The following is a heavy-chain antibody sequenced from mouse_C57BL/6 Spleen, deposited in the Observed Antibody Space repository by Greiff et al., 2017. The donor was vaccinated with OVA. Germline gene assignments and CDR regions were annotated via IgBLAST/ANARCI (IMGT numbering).Heavy chain of an antibody. Sequence: EVQRVESGGGLVKPGGSLKLSCAASGFTFSSYTMSWVRQTPEKRLEWVATISGGGGNTYYPDSVKGRFTISRDNSKNTLYLQMSSLRSEDTALYYCARHIYYGNYGYWGQGTTLTVSS. D-gene: IGHD2-1*01. CDR3: ARHIYYGNYGY. CDR1: GFTFSSYT. V-gene: IGHV5-9*01. J-gene: IGHJ2*01. CDR2: ISGGGGNT.